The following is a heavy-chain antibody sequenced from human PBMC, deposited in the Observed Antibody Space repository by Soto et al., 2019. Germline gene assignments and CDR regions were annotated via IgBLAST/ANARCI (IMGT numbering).Heavy chain of an antibody. Sequence: GVLRLSCAASGFTFSSYAMSWVRQAPGKGLEWVSAISGSGGSTYYADSVKGRFTISRDNSKNTLYLQMNSLRAEDTAVYYCAKDPGVGYLSYFQHWGQGTLVTVSS. CDR1: GFTFSSYA. V-gene: IGHV3-23*01. CDR3: AKDPGVGYLSYFQH. CDR2: ISGSGGST. D-gene: IGHD6-25*01. J-gene: IGHJ1*01.